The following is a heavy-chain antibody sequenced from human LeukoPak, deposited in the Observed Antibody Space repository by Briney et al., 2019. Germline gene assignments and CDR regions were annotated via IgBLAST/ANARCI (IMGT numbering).Heavy chain of an antibody. CDR3: ARHYGSNAAFDY. Sequence: SETLSLTCTVSGGSTSSYYWSWIRQPPGKGLEWIGYIYYSGSTNYNPSLKSRVTISVDTSKNQFSLKLSSVTAADTAVYYCARHYGSNAAFDYWGQGTLVTVSS. CDR2: IYYSGST. D-gene: IGHD1-26*01. J-gene: IGHJ4*02. V-gene: IGHV4-59*08. CDR1: GGSTSSYY.